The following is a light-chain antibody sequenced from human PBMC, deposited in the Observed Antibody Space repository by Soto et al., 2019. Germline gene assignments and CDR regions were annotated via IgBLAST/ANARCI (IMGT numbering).Light chain of an antibody. CDR1: QGVSSY. CDR2: DAS. V-gene: IGKV3-11*01. CDR3: QQRSNWPLT. J-gene: IGKJ4*01. Sequence: EIVLSHSPGTLSLAPGERPSLSCRATQGVSSYLAWYQQKPGQAPRLLIYDASNRSTGIPARFSGSGSGTDFTLTISSLEPEDFAVYYCQQRSNWPLTFGGGTKVEIK.